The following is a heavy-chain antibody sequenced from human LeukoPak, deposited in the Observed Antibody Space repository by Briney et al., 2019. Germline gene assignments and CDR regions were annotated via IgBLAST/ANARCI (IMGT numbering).Heavy chain of an antibody. J-gene: IGHJ4*02. CDR1: GGSFSGYY. CDR2: INHSGST. V-gene: IGHV4-34*01. Sequence: SETLSLTCAVYGGSFSGYYWSWIRQPPGKGLEWIGEINHSGSTNHNPSLKSRVTISVDTSKNQFSLKLSSVTAADTAVYYCAREPRILDYWGQGTLVTVSS. CDR3: AREPRILDY.